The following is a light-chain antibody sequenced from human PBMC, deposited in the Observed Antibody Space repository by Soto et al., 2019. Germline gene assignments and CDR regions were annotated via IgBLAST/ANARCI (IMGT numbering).Light chain of an antibody. Sequence: EKVMTQSPATLSVSPGERATLSCRASQGVSSNLAWYQQKPGQAPRLLIYAASTRATGIPDRFTGSGSGTEFTLTISSMQSEDSAVYYCQQYDNWPLLTFGGGTKVEIK. CDR3: QQYDNWPLLT. V-gene: IGKV3D-15*01. J-gene: IGKJ4*01. CDR2: AAS. CDR1: QGVSSN.